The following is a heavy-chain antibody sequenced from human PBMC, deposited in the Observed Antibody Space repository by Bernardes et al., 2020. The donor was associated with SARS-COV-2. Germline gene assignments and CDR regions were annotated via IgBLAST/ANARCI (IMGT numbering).Heavy chain of an antibody. CDR3: ATKLGQWLAPVDY. J-gene: IGHJ4*02. CDR2: IGGSGGGT. D-gene: IGHD6-19*01. V-gene: IGHV3-23*01. Sequence: GGSLRLSCAASGFTFSNYWMSWVRQAPGKGLEWVSVIGGSGGGTYYADSVKGRFTISRDNSKNTLYLQMHSLRDEDTAVYYCATKLGQWLAPVDYWGQGTLVTVSS. CDR1: GFTFSNYW.